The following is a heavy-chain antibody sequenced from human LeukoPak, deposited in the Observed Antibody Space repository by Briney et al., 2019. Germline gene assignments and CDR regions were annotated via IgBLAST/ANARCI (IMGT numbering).Heavy chain of an antibody. CDR1: GGTFSGYY. CDR2: SNDSGGT. V-gene: IGHV4-34*01. J-gene: IGHJ6*03. Sequence: SETLSLTCAVYGGTFSGYYWSWIRQPPGKRLEWVGESNDSGGTNYNPSLKSRVTISADKSKDQVSLKLTSVTAADTAVYYCARLSVIVGAALEYYYYYMDVWGQGTTVTVSS. D-gene: IGHD1-26*01. CDR3: ARLSVIVGAALEYYYYYMDV.